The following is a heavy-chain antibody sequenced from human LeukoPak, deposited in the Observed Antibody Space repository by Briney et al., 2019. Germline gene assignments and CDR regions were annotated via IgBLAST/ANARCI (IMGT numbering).Heavy chain of an antibody. CDR2: IYYSGST. Sequence: SETLSLTCTVSGGSTSSYYWSWIRQPPGKGLEWIGYIYYSGSTNYNPSLKSRVTISVDTSKNQFSLKLSSVTAADTAVYYCARIHRYCSGGACYVLDNWGQGTLVAVSS. J-gene: IGHJ4*02. CDR1: GGSTSSYY. CDR3: ARIHRYCSGGACYVLDN. D-gene: IGHD2-15*01. V-gene: IGHV4-59*01.